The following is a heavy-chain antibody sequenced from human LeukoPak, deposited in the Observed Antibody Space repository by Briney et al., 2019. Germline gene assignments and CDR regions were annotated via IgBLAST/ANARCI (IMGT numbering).Heavy chain of an antibody. CDR2: IWYDGSNK. V-gene: IGHV3-33*08. Sequence: GGSLRLSCAASGFTFSSYLMSWVRQAPGKGLEWVAVIWYDGSNKYYADSVKGRFTISRDNSKNTLYLQMNSLRAEDTAVYYCARDPEQSMGYDYWGQGTLVTVSS. J-gene: IGHJ4*02. CDR3: ARDPEQSMGYDY. D-gene: IGHD1-26*01. CDR1: GFTFSSYL.